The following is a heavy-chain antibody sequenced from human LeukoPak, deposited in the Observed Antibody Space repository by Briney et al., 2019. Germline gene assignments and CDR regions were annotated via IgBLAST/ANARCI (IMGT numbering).Heavy chain of an antibody. Sequence: PSQTLSLTCTVSGDSISSGGYYWSWLRQHPGKGLEWFGYISYSGNTYYNPSLKSRAAISADTPKNQFSLKLSSTTAADTAVYYCARAPVATPSEFDYWGQGTLVTVSS. J-gene: IGHJ4*02. CDR3: ARAPVATPSEFDY. CDR2: ISYSGNT. V-gene: IGHV4-31*03. CDR1: GDSISSGGYY. D-gene: IGHD5-12*01.